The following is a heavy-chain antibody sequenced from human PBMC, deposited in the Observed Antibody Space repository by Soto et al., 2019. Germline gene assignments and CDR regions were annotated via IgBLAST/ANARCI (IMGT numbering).Heavy chain of an antibody. V-gene: IGHV3-23*01. CDR3: AKADGEQWLVPHLDN. J-gene: IGHJ4*02. CDR2: ISCCGGST. CDR1: GFNFKKFA. Sequence: GGSLRLSCVASGFNFKKFAMALVRQAPGEGLEWVSGISCCGGSTSYADSVKGRFSIARDDSKNTLSLQMNSLRVEDTAQYYCAKADGEQWLVPHLDNWGQGTLVTVSS. D-gene: IGHD6-19*01.